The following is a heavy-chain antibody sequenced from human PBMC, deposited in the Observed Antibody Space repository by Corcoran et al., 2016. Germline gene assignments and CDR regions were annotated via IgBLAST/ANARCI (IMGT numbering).Heavy chain of an antibody. CDR1: GGTFSSYA. CDR3: ARAWRGDSTAFDAFDI. CDR2: IIPIFGTA. J-gene: IGHJ3*02. Sequence: QVQLVQSGAEVKKPGSSVKVSCKASGGTFSSYAISWVRQAPGQGLEWMGGIIPIFGTANYAQKFQGRVTITADESTSTAYMELSSLRSEDTAVLYCARAWRGDSTAFDAFDIWGQGTMVTVSS. V-gene: IGHV1-69*01. D-gene: IGHD3-22*01.